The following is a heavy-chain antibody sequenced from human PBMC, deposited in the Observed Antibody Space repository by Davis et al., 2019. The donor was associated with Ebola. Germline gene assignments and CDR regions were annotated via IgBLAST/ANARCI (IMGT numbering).Heavy chain of an antibody. J-gene: IGHJ4*02. V-gene: IGHV4-34*01. CDR3: ARGRVWFGELLFPIDYDY. CDR2: INHIGST. D-gene: IGHD3-10*01. CDR1: GGSFSGYY. Sequence: MPSETLSLTCAVYGGSFSGYYWSWIRQLPGKGLEWIGEINHIGSTKYNPSLKSRVTISVDTSKNQFSLKLNSVTAADTAVYYCARGRVWFGELLFPIDYDYWGQGTLVTVSS.